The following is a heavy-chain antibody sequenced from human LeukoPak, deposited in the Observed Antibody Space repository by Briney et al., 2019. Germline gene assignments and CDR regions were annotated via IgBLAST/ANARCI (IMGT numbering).Heavy chain of an antibody. CDR3: ARPGYYYYGMDV. CDR1: GFTVSSNY. CDR2: IYSGGST. V-gene: IGHV3-66*04. Sequence: GGSLRLSCAASGFTVSSNYMSWVRQAPGKGLEWVSVIYSGGSTYYADSVKGRFTISRDNSKNTLYLQMNSLRAEDTAVYYCARPGYYYYGMDVWGQGATVTVSS. J-gene: IGHJ6*02.